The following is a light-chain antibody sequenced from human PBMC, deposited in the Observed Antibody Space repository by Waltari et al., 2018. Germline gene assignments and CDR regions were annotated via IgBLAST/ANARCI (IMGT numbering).Light chain of an antibody. V-gene: IGLV1-47*01. CDR2: MNN. CDR1: SSHIGSNY. J-gene: IGLJ3*02. Sequence: QSVLTQPPSASGTPGQRVTISCSGSSSHIGSNYVYWYQQLPGTAPKLLLYMNNQRPSGVPYRFSGSKSGTSASLGISGLRSGDEADYYCAAWGDRLSWGGFGGGNKLTVL. CDR3: AAWGDRLSWGG.